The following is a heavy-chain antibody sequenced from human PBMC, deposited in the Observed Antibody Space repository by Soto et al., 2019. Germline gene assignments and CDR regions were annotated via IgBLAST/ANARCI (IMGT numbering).Heavy chain of an antibody. Sequence: GASVKVSCKASGYTFTSYDINFVRQAAGQGLEWIGWINPNSGNTGYAQKFQGRVTMTRNTSISTAYMELNSLSSEDTAVYYCARATYYYDTKRHWLDPCGQGTLVTVSS. V-gene: IGHV1-8*01. CDR2: INPNSGNT. CDR3: ARATYYYDTKRHWLDP. D-gene: IGHD3-22*01. J-gene: IGHJ5*02. CDR1: GYTFTSYD.